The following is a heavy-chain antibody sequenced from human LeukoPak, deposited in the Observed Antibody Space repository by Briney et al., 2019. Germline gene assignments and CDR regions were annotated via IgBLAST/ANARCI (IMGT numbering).Heavy chain of an antibody. Sequence: SETLSLTCAVYGGSFSGYYWSWIRQPPGKGLEWIGEINHSGSTNYNPSLKSRVTISVDTSKNQFSPKLSSVTAADTAVYYCARGAMGPRTSFDYWGQGTLVTVSS. V-gene: IGHV4-34*01. CDR3: ARGAMGPRTSFDY. J-gene: IGHJ4*02. CDR2: INHSGST. D-gene: IGHD2-2*01. CDR1: GGSFSGYY.